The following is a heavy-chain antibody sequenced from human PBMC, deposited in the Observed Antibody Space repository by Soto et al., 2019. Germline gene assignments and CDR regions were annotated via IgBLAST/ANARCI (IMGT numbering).Heavy chain of an antibody. CDR1: GDSVSSNTAA. Sequence: SQTLSLTCAISGDSVSSNTAAWNWIRSSPSRGLEWLGRTYYRSNWRHDYAVSVKSRITVNPDTSKNHFSLQLNSVTPDDTAVYYCARDYRAADWFDPWGQGTLVTVSS. V-gene: IGHV6-1*01. J-gene: IGHJ5*02. D-gene: IGHD6-13*01. CDR2: TYYRSNWRH. CDR3: ARDYRAADWFDP.